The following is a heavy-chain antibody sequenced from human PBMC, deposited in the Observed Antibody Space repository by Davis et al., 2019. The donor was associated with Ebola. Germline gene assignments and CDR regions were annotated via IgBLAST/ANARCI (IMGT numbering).Heavy chain of an antibody. CDR1: RYTFPGYT. Sequence: AASVQVSCLPSRYTFPGYTLHRVRNAPGQGLERMGRLNPNSDDTNYAQKFQGRVTMTRDTSISTAYMELSRLRSDDTGVYFCARGGLGMMVVPRDYYYGMDVWGQGTTVTVSS. D-gene: IGHD2-21*01. CDR2: LNPNSDDT. V-gene: IGHV1-2*05. CDR3: ARGGLGMMVVPRDYYYGMDV. J-gene: IGHJ6*02.